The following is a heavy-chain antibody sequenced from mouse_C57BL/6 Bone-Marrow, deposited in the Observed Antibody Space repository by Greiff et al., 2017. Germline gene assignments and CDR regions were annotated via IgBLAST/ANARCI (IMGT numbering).Heavy chain of an antibody. V-gene: IGHV1-64*01. CDR1: GYTFTSYW. J-gene: IGHJ3*01. Sequence: QVQLQQPGAELVKPGASVKLSCKASGYTFTSYWMPWVKQRPGQGLEWIGMIHPNSGSTNYNEKFKSKATLTVDKSSSTAYMQLSSLTSEDSAVXYCAREENYYGSSLAWFAYWGQGTLVTVSA. CDR3: AREENYYGSSLAWFAY. CDR2: IHPNSGST. D-gene: IGHD1-1*01.